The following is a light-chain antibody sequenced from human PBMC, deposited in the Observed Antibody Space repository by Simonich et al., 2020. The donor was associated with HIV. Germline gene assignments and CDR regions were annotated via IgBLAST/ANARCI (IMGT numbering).Light chain of an antibody. CDR2: LGA. V-gene: IGKV2-28*01. Sequence: DIVMTQSPLSLPVTPGEPASISCRSSQSLRHSNGINYLDWFLPKPGQSPQLLLYLGANRASGVPDRFGGSGSGTDFTLKISRVEAEDVGVYYCMQALQTPFTFGPGTKVDIK. CDR3: MQALQTPFT. J-gene: IGKJ3*01. CDR1: QSLRHSNGINY.